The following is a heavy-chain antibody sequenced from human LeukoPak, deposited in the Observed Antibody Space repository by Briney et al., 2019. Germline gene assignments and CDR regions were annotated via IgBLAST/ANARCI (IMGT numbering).Heavy chain of an antibody. CDR3: ATTYGGNSVNNWFDP. Sequence: SETLSLTCAVYGGSFSGYYWSWIRQPPGKGLEWIGEINHSGSTNYNPSLKSRVTISVDMSKNQFSLKLSSVTAADTAVYYCATTYGGNSVNNWFDPWGQGTLVTVSS. V-gene: IGHV4-34*01. CDR1: GGSFSGYY. D-gene: IGHD4-23*01. CDR2: INHSGST. J-gene: IGHJ5*02.